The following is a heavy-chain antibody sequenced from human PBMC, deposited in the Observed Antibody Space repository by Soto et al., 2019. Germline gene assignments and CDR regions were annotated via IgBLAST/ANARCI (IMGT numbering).Heavy chain of an antibody. D-gene: IGHD6-19*01. CDR3: ARGSSNISVTGPGFFDF. Sequence: QVQLVQSGAAVKTPGAALNVSCKTSGYTFTSYDVNWVRQTAGRGLEWMGSLNPNTGKAVYAQRFQGTITMTRNTSTHSLNFELTNLKSEDTAVYFCARGSSNISVTGPGFFDFWGQGTLVIVSA. CDR2: LNPNTGKA. CDR1: GYTFTSYD. J-gene: IGHJ4*02. V-gene: IGHV1-8*01.